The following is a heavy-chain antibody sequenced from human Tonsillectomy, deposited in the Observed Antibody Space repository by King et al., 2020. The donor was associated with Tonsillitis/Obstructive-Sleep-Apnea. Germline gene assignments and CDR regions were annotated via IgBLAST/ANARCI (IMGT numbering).Heavy chain of an antibody. V-gene: IGHV3-74*01. CDR1: GFTFNNYW. J-gene: IGHJ4*02. D-gene: IGHD3-16*02. CDR2: INSDGSGT. CDR3: ARAPGLITFGGVIEITLYYFDY. Sequence: VQLVESGGGLVQPGGSLRLSCAASGFTFNNYWMHWVRQAPGKGLVWVSRINSDGSGTSYADSVKGRFTISRDDAKNTVYLQMNSLRAEDTAVYYCARAPGLITFGGVIEITLYYFDYWGQGTLVTVSS.